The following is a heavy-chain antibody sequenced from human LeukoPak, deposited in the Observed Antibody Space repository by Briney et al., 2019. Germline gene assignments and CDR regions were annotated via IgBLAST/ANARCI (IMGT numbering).Heavy chain of an antibody. CDR2: ISSSSGYI. CDR3: ARDSYGGNTYYFDY. J-gene: IGHJ4*02. D-gene: IGHD4-23*01. Sequence: GGSLRLSCAASGFTFSSYSMNWVRQAPGKGLEWVSSISSSSGYIYYADSVKGRFTISRDNAKNSLYLQMNSLRAEDTAVYYCARDSYGGNTYYFDYWGQGTLVTVSS. V-gene: IGHV3-21*01. CDR1: GFTFSSYS.